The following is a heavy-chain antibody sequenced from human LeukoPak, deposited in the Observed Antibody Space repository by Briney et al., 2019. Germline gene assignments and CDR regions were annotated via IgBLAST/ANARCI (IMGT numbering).Heavy chain of an antibody. D-gene: IGHD3-22*01. J-gene: IGHJ4*02. CDR2: ISSSGSTI. CDR1: GFTYSSYE. V-gene: IGHV3-48*03. CDR3: ARETYYYDSSGYVGTAFDY. Sequence: GGSLRLSCAASGFTYSSYEMNWVRQAPGKGLEWVSYISSSGSTIYYADSVKGRFTISRDNAKNSLYLQMNSLRAEDTAVYYCARETYYYDSSGYVGTAFDYWGQGTLVTVSS.